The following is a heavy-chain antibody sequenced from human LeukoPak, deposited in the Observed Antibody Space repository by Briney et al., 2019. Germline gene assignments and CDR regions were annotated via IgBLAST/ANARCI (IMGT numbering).Heavy chain of an antibody. V-gene: IGHV3-7*03. Sequence: PGGSLRLSCAASGFTLSSSWMSWVRQASGKGLQWVANIKEDESEKDYVDSVKGRFIISRDNAKNSLDLQMNSLRAEDTAVYYYAAYRGAHHKTFDYWGQGTLVTVSS. CDR1: GFTLSSSW. CDR2: IKEDESEK. D-gene: IGHD1-26*01. J-gene: IGHJ4*02. CDR3: AAYRGAHHKTFDY.